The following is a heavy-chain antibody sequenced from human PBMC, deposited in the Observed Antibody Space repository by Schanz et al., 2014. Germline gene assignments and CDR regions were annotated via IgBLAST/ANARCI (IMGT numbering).Heavy chain of an antibody. Sequence: VRLVESGGGVVQPGRSLRLSCAASGFTFSSYAMSWVRQAPGKGLEWVSAISGSGGSTYYADSVKGRFTISRDNSKNTLYLQMNSLRAEDTAVYYCAKDRSWDYDSSGYFDYWGQGTLVTVSS. D-gene: IGHD3-22*01. V-gene: IGHV3-23*04. CDR2: ISGSGGST. CDR3: AKDRSWDYDSSGYFDY. J-gene: IGHJ4*02. CDR1: GFTFSSYA.